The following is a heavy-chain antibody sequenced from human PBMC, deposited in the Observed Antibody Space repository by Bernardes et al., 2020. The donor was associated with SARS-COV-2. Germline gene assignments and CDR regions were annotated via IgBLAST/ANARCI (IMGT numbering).Heavy chain of an antibody. J-gene: IGHJ4*02. D-gene: IGHD6-13*01. Sequence: SGPTQVKPTQTLTLTCTFSGFSLDTSAVGVGWIRQPPGKALAWLALIFWDDDKRYRPSLRSRLTITKDTSKNHVVLTLTNMDPEDTATYYCARWLSRGASWYFDFWGQGTLVTGSS. V-gene: IGHV2-5*02. CDR1: GFSLDTSAVG. CDR2: IFWDDDK. CDR3: ARWLSRGASWYFDF.